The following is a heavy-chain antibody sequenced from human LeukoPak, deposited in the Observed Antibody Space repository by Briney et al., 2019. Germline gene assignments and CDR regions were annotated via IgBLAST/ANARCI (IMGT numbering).Heavy chain of an antibody. D-gene: IGHD3-3*01. Sequence: SSQTLSLTCTVSGGSISSGSYYWSWIRQPAGKGLEWIGRIYTSGSTNYNPSLKSRVTISVDTSKNQFSLKLSSVTAADTAVYYCARARSVFGVVTTSPDNWFDPWGQGTLVTVSS. CDR3: ARARSVFGVVTTSPDNWFDP. CDR1: GGSISSGSYY. V-gene: IGHV4-61*02. J-gene: IGHJ5*02. CDR2: IYTSGST.